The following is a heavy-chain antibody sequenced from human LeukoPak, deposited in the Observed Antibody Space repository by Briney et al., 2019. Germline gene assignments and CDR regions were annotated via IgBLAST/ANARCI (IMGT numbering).Heavy chain of an antibody. Sequence: GGSLRLSCAASGFTFSSYWMSWVRQAPGKGLEWVANIKQDGSEKYYVDSVKGRFTISRDNAKNSLYLQMNSLRAEDTAVYFFAGEHMELDYWGQGTLVTVSS. D-gene: IGHD1-26*01. CDR3: AGEHMELDY. CDR2: IKQDGSEK. V-gene: IGHV3-7*01. J-gene: IGHJ4*02. CDR1: GFTFSSYW.